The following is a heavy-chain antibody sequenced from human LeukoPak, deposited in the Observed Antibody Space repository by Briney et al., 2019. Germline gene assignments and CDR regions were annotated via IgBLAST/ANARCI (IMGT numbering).Heavy chain of an antibody. V-gene: IGHV1-18*01. CDR1: GYTFTSYG. Sequence: ASGKVSCKASGYTFTSYGISWVRQAPGQGLEWMGWISAYNGNTNYAQKLQGRVTMTTDTSTSTAYMELRSLRSDDTAVYYCASPTHGGNSYALDYWGQGTLVTVSS. CDR2: ISAYNGNT. CDR3: ASPTHGGNSYALDY. D-gene: IGHD4-23*01. J-gene: IGHJ4*02.